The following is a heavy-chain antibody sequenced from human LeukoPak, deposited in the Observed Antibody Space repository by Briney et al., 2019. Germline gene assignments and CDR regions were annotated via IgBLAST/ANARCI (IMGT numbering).Heavy chain of an antibody. V-gene: IGHV3-72*01. D-gene: IGHD3-9*01. CDR3: ARVGGEYYDILTGPIKGWGYWYFDL. CDR1: GFTFSDHY. J-gene: IGHJ2*01. Sequence: GGSLRLSCAASGFTFSDHYMDWVRQAPGKGLEWVGRTRNKANSYTTEYAASVKGRFTISRDDSKNSLYLQMNSLKTEDTAVYYCARVGGEYYDILTGPIKGWGYWYFDLWGRGTLVTVSS. CDR2: TRNKANSYTT.